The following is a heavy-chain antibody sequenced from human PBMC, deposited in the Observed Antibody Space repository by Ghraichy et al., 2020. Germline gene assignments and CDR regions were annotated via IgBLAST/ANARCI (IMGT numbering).Heavy chain of an antibody. V-gene: IGHV4-59*08. D-gene: IGHD6-19*01. Sequence: ETLSLTCTVSGGSISSYYSSWIRQPPGKGLEWIGYIYYSGSTNYNPSLKSRVTISVDTSKNQFSLKLSSVTAADTAVYYCARYMYSSGWYPDYWGRGTLVTVSS. CDR3: ARYMYSSGWYPDY. J-gene: IGHJ4*02. CDR1: GGSISSYY. CDR2: IYYSGST.